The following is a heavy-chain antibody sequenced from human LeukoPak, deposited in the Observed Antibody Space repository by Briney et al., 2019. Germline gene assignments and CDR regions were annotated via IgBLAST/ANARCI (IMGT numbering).Heavy chain of an antibody. Sequence: SVKVSCKASGFTFTSSAMQWVRQARGQRLEWIGWIVVGSGNTNYAQKFQGRVTMTEDTSTDTAYMELSSLRSEDTAVYYCAAAAVYIPYYFDYWGQGTLVTVSS. CDR1: GFTFTSSA. CDR2: IVVGSGNT. J-gene: IGHJ4*02. V-gene: IGHV1-58*02. CDR3: AAAAVYIPYYFDY. D-gene: IGHD5/OR15-5a*01.